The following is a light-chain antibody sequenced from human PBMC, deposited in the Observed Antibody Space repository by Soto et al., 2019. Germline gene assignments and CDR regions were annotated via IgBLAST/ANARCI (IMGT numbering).Light chain of an antibody. J-gene: IGKJ3*01. CDR3: QQYYSYVFT. Sequence: DIQMTQSPPTLSASVGERISISCRATQSVSHMLAWYQKRPGKAPKLLSHDASTLAGGVPPRFSGSGTGTEFTLTINDLQPDDFATYYCQQYYSYVFTFGPGTKVDV. V-gene: IGKV1-5*01. CDR1: QSVSHM. CDR2: DAS.